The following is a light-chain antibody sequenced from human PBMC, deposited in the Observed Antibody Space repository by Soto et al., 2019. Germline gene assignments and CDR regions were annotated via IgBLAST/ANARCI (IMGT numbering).Light chain of an antibody. CDR1: QSISSW. Sequence: GDRVTITCRASQSISSWLAWYQQKPGKAPKLLIYDASSLESGVPSRFSGSGSGTEFTLTISSLQPDDFAIYYCQKYNRYPQQFGPGNQFDIK. J-gene: IGKJ1*01. CDR2: DAS. V-gene: IGKV1-5*01. CDR3: QKYNRYPQQ.